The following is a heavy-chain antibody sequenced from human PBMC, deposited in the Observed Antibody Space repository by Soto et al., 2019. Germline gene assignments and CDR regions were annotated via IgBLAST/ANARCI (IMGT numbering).Heavy chain of an antibody. J-gene: IGHJ4*02. V-gene: IGHV4-4*02. D-gene: IGHD3-3*01. Sequence: SETLSLTCAVSSGSISSSNWWSWVRQPPGKGLEWIGEIYHSGSTNYNPSLKSRVTISVDKSKNQFSLKLSSVTAADTAVYYCARSTYYDFWSGYPFDYWGQGTLVTVSS. CDR2: IYHSGST. CDR3: ARSTYYDFWSGYPFDY. CDR1: SGSISSSNW.